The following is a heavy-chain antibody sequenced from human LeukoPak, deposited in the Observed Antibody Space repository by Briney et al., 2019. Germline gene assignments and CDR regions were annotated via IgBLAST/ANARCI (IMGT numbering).Heavy chain of an antibody. V-gene: IGHV3-21*01. D-gene: IGHD5-18*01. CDR2: ISSSSSYI. CDR1: GFTFSSYN. J-gene: IGHJ4*02. Sequence: GGSLRLSCAASGFTFSSYNMNWVRQAPGKGLEWVSSISSSSSYIYYADSVRGRFTISRDNAKNSLYLQINSLRAEDTAVYYCARVDTVMAYYFDLWGQGTLVTVSS. CDR3: ARVDTVMAYYFDL.